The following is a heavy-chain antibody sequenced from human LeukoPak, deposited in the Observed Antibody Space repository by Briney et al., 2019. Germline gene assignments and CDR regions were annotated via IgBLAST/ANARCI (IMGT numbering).Heavy chain of an antibody. Sequence: ASVKVSCKASGGTFSSYAISWVRRAPGQGLEWMGGIIPIFGTANYAQKFQGRVTITADESTSTAYMELSSLRSEDTAVYYCARDRGYYYDSSGYYPSPFDYWGQGTLVTVSS. D-gene: IGHD3-22*01. CDR1: GGTFSSYA. V-gene: IGHV1-69*01. CDR2: IIPIFGTA. CDR3: ARDRGYYYDSSGYYPSPFDY. J-gene: IGHJ4*02.